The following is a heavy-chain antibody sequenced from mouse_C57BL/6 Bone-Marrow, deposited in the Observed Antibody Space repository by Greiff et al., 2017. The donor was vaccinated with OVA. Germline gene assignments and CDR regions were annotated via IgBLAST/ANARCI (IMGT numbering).Heavy chain of an antibody. J-gene: IGHJ1*03. V-gene: IGHV1-75*01. CDR1: GYTFTDYY. D-gene: IGHD2-1*01. CDR2: IFPGSGSP. Sequence: QVQLQQSGPELVKPGASVKISCKASGYTFTDYYINWVKQRPGQGLEWIGWIFPGSGSPYYNEKFKGKATLTVDKSSSTAYMLLSSLTSEDSAVYFCAREGIYYGKFYWYFDVWGTGTTVTVAS. CDR3: AREGIYYGKFYWYFDV.